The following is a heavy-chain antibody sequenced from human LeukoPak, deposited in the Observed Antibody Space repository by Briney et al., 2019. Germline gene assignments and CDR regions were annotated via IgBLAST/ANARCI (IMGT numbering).Heavy chain of an antibody. CDR2: ISSSGSTI. CDR1: GFTFSSYE. D-gene: IGHD3-22*01. CDR3: ADGGRDSSGYYNY. Sequence: PGGSLRLSCAASGFTFSSYEMNWVRQAPGKGLEWVSYISSSGSTIYYADSVKGRFTISRDNAKNSLYLQMNSLRAEDTAVYYCADGGRDSSGYYNYWGQGTLVTVSS. V-gene: IGHV3-48*03. J-gene: IGHJ4*02.